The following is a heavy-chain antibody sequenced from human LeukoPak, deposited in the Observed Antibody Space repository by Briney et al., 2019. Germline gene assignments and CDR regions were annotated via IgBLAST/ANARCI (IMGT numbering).Heavy chain of an antibody. CDR3: ARLEPSGVVKD. D-gene: IGHD3-3*01. CDR2: IHYSGST. J-gene: IGHJ4*02. CDR1: GYSISSGYH. Sequence: SETLSLTCAVSGYSISSGYHWGWIRQPPGKGLEWIANIHYSGSTSYNPSLKSRVTTSADTSKNRFSLRLSSVTAADTAVYYCARLEPSGVVKDWGQGTLVTVSS. V-gene: IGHV4-38-2*01.